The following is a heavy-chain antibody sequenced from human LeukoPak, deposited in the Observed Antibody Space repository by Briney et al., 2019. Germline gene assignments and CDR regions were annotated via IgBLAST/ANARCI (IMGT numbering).Heavy chain of an antibody. D-gene: IGHD1-26*01. CDR1: GFTFSSYA. J-gene: IGHJ4*02. CDR3: AKDLVVGALDY. CDR2: ISGSGGST. Sequence: GGSLRLSCAASGFTFSSYAMTWIRQAPGKGLEWVSSISGSGGSTYYADSVKGRFTISRDNSRNVLFLQMNSLRADDTAVYYCAKDLVVGALDYWGQGTLVTVSS. V-gene: IGHV3-23*01.